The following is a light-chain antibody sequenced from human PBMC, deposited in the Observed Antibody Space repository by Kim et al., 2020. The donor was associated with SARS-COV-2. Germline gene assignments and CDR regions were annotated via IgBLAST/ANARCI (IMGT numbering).Light chain of an antibody. CDR2: DVS. Sequence: QSALTQPRSVSGSPGQSVTISCAGTSSDVGTYNYVSWYQQHPGKAPKLMIYDVSERPSGVPDRFSGSKSGNTASLTISGLQAEDEADYFCCSYAGSSWVFGGGTQLTVL. CDR3: CSYAGSSWV. V-gene: IGLV2-11*01. CDR1: SSDVGTYNY. J-gene: IGLJ3*02.